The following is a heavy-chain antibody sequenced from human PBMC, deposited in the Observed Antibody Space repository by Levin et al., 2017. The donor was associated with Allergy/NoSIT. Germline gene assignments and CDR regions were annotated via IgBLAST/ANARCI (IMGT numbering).Heavy chain of an antibody. Sequence: PGGSLRLSCAASGFTFSSYGMHWVRQAPGKGLEWVAVISYDGSNKYYADSVKGRFTISRDNSKNTLYLQMNSLRAEDTAVYYCAKDLSPGATVTTLGLYYYYGMDVWGQGTTVTVSS. D-gene: IGHD4-17*01. CDR1: GFTFSSYG. CDR3: AKDLSPGATVTTLGLYYYYGMDV. J-gene: IGHJ6*02. V-gene: IGHV3-30*18. CDR2: ISYDGSNK.